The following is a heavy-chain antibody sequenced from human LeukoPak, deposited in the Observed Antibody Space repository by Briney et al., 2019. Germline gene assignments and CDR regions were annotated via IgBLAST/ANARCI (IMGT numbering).Heavy chain of an antibody. CDR1: GGSISSGDYY. CDR2: IYYSGST. Sequence: PSQTLSLTCTVSGGSISSGDYYWSWIRQPPGKGLEWIGYIYYSGSTNYNPSLKSRVTISADKSKNQVSLRLTSVTAADTAVYYCAGLSVIVGAALEYYYYYMDVWGQGTTVTVSS. J-gene: IGHJ6*03. V-gene: IGHV4-30-4*01. CDR3: AGLSVIVGAALEYYYYYMDV. D-gene: IGHD1-26*01.